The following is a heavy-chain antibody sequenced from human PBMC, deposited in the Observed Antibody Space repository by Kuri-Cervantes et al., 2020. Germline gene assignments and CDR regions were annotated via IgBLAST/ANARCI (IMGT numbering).Heavy chain of an antibody. D-gene: IGHD3-22*01. CDR3: ATSPMDRSGYYPDY. J-gene: IGHJ4*02. V-gene: IGHV1-69*02. CDR2: IIPILGIA. Sequence: SVKVSCKASGGTFSSYTISWVRQAPGQGLEWMGRIIPILGIANYAQKFQGRVTITADKSTSTAYMELSSLRSEDTAVYYCATSPMDRSGYYPDYWGQGTLVTVSS. CDR1: GGTFSSYT.